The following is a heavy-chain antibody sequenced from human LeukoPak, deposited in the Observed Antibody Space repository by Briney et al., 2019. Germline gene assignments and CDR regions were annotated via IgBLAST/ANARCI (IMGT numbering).Heavy chain of an antibody. Sequence: GGALRLSCAASGFSLSSYALSWVRQAPGKGLEWVSVMSGSGGSTYYADSVKGRFTLSRDISNNTLFLQMNSLRAEDTAIYYCAKGRIVGATLFEYWGQGALVTVSS. V-gene: IGHV3-23*01. D-gene: IGHD1-26*01. J-gene: IGHJ4*02. CDR3: AKGRIVGATLFEY. CDR1: GFSLSSYA. CDR2: MSGSGGST.